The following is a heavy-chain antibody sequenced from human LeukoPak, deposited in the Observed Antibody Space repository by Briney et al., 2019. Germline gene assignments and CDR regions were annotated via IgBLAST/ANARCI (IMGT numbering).Heavy chain of an antibody. CDR2: ISWNGGST. V-gene: IGHV3-20*04. CDR3: ARGPYYYGSGSYRGAFDI. J-gene: IGHJ3*02. D-gene: IGHD3-10*01. CDR1: GFTFDDYG. Sequence: GGSLRLSCAASGFTFDDYGMSWVRQAPGKGLEWVSGISWNGGSTGYADSVKGRFTISRDNAKNSLYLQMNSLRAEDTALYYCARGPYYYGSGSYRGAFDIWGQGTMVTVSS.